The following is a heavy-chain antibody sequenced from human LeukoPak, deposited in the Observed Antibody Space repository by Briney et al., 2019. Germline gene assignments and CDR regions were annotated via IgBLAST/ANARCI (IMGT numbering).Heavy chain of an antibody. D-gene: IGHD2-15*01. V-gene: IGHV3-33*01. Sequence: GGSLRLSCAASGFTFSHFAMHWVRQTPGTGLQWVASIWYDGTHGNYVDSVKGRFTISRDNANNLLYLQMNRLRAEDTAVYYCARDGGLHTNFDYWGQGTLLTVSS. J-gene: IGHJ4*02. CDR3: ARDGGLHTNFDY. CDR1: GFTFSHFA. CDR2: IWYDGTHG.